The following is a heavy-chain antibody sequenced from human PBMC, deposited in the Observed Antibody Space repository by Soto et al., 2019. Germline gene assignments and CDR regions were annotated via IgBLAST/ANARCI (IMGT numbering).Heavy chain of an antibody. V-gene: IGHV4-30-2*01. Sequence: QLQLQASGSGLVKPSQTLSLTCAVSGGSISSGGYSWSWIRQPPGKGLEWIGYISHSGSTYYTPSGKSRVTIAVDRSKNPFSLKRSSVTAADTAVYYCARAVEGVPDLWSGYYNYYEGMDVWGQGTKVTVSS. CDR1: GGSISSGGYS. D-gene: IGHD3-3*01. J-gene: IGHJ6*02. CDR2: ISHSGST. CDR3: ARAVEGVPDLWSGYYNYYEGMDV.